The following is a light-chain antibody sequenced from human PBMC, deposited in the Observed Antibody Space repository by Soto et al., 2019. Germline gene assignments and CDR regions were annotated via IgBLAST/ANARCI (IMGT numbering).Light chain of an antibody. CDR2: AAS. CDR3: QKYNRAPPLT. V-gene: IGKV1-27*01. Sequence: DIQMTQSPSSLSPSVGDRVTITCRASQGISNYLAWYQQKPGKVPKLLIYAASTLQSGVPSRFSGSGSGTDFTLTISSLQPEDVATYYCQKYNRAPPLTFGGGTKVEIK. CDR1: QGISNY. J-gene: IGKJ4*01.